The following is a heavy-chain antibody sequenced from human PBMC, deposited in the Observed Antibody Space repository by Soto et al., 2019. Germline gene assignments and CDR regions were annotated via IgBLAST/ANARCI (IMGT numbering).Heavy chain of an antibody. CDR1: GYSFTSYW. V-gene: IGHV5-51*01. CDR3: ARRKGGITGTPRLVDY. Sequence: GESLKISCKVSGYSFTSYWIGWVRQMPGKGLEWMGIIYPGDSDTRYSPSFQGQVTISADKSISTAYLQWSSLKASDTAMYYCARRKGGITGTPRLVDYWGQGTLVTVSS. CDR2: IYPGDSDT. D-gene: IGHD1-20*01. J-gene: IGHJ4*02.